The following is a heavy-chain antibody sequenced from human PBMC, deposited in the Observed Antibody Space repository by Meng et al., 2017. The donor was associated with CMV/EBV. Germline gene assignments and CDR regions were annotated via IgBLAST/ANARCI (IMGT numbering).Heavy chain of an antibody. CDR2: IYWDDDK. CDR1: GVSLCSSGVC. CDR3: AHRGSYGYHGY. Sequence: TLKEVGPTLLDPTQTLTLPWTFSGVSLCSSGVCVGWTRKPPGKALGWLALIYWDDDKRYSPSLKSRLTITKDTSKNQVVLTMTNMDPVDTATYYCAHRGSYGYHGYWGQGTLVTVSS. J-gene: IGHJ4*02. V-gene: IGHV2-5*02. D-gene: IGHD5-18*01.